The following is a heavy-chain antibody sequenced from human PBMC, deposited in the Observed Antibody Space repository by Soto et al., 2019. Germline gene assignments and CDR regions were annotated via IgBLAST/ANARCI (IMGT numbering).Heavy chain of an antibody. V-gene: IGHV3-33*01. Sequence: GGSLRLSCAASGFTFSSYGMHWVRQAPGKGLEWVAVIWYDGSNKYYADSVKGRFTISRDNSKNTLYLQMNSLRAEDTAVYYCARETVGYCISTSCYDYYGMDVWGQGTTVTVSS. CDR1: GFTFSSYG. D-gene: IGHD2-2*01. J-gene: IGHJ6*02. CDR2: IWYDGSNK. CDR3: ARETVGYCISTSCYDYYGMDV.